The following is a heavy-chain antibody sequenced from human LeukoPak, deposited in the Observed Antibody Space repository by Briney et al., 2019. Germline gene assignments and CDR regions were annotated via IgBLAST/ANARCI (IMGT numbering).Heavy chain of an antibody. J-gene: IGHJ3*02. V-gene: IGHV4-34*01. CDR1: GFTFSSYS. CDR3: ARGRVNYYDSSGYPDAFDI. D-gene: IGHD3-22*01. CDR2: INHSGST. Sequence: PGGSLRLSCAASGFTFSSYSMNWVRQAPGKGLEWIGEINHSGSTNYNPSLKSRVTISVDTSKNQFSLKLSSVTAADTAVYYCARGRVNYYDSSGYPDAFDIWGQGTMVTVSS.